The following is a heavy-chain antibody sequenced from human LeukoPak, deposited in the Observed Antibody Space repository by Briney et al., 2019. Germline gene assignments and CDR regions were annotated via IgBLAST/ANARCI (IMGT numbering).Heavy chain of an antibody. CDR2: IHHNSGGT. D-gene: IGHD3-9*01. Sequence: ASVKVSCEASGYTFTGYYMHWVRQAPGQGLEWMAFIHHNSGGTNYARKVQGRFTMTRDTSISTVYLELSRLRSDDTAVYYCARDCARYDIFSGDGFDYWGQGTLVTVSS. CDR3: ARDCARYDIFSGDGFDY. V-gene: IGHV1-2*02. J-gene: IGHJ4*02. CDR1: GYTFTGYY.